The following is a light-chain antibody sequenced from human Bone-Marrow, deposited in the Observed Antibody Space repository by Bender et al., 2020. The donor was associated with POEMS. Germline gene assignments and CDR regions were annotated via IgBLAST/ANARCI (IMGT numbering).Light chain of an antibody. CDR1: KLGNKY. CDR2: QNY. CDR3: ATWDDSLNGWV. J-gene: IGLJ3*02. V-gene: IGLV3-1*01. Sequence: SYELTQPPSVSVSPGQTVSVTCSGDKLGNKYISWYQQKPGQSPVLVVYQNYKRPLGVPDRFSGSNSGTSASLAISGLLSDDEADFYCATWDDSLNGWVFGGGTKLTVL.